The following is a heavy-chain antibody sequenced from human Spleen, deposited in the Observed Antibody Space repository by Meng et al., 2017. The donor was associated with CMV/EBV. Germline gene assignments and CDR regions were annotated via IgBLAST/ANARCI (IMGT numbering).Heavy chain of an antibody. CDR1: GFTFSIYA. V-gene: IGHV3-23*01. D-gene: IGHD2-2*01. J-gene: IGHJ3*02. Sequence: ASGFTFSIYAMSWVRQAPGKGLACVSAISGSGGSTYYADSVKGRFTISRDNSKNTLYLQMNSLRAEDTVVYYCAKIRGTSWGGAFDIWGQGTMVTVSS. CDR3: AKIRGTSWGGAFDI. CDR2: ISGSGGST.